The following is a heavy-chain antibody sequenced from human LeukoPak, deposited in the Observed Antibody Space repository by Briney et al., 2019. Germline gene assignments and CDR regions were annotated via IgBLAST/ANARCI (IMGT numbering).Heavy chain of an antibody. Sequence: SETLSLTCTVSGGSTSSNSYQWGWIRQPPGKGLEWIGNIYYTGSTYHNPSLKSRVTISVDTSKNQFSLELRSVTAADTALYYYARLPERGYYFDYWGQGALVTVSS. CDR2: IYYTGST. CDR3: ARLPERGYYFDY. V-gene: IGHV4-39*01. CDR1: GGSTSSNSYQ. D-gene: IGHD1-14*01. J-gene: IGHJ4*02.